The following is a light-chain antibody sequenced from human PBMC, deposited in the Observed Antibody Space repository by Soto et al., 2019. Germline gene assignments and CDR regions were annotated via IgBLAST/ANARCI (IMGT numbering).Light chain of an antibody. J-gene: IGKJ1*01. V-gene: IGKV1-5*01. CDR2: DAS. Sequence: DIQMTLSPSTLSAYVGDRVTITCRASQSISTWLAWYQQRPGKAPNVLIYDASNLETGVPSRFNGSGSGTEFSLTISRLEPEDFAVYYCQQYGSLWTFGQGTKV. CDR3: QQYGSLWT. CDR1: QSISTW.